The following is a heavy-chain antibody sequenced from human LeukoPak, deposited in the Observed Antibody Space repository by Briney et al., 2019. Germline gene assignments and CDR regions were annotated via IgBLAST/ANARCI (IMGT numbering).Heavy chain of an antibody. J-gene: IGHJ4*02. CDR1: GRTFRGYA. V-gene: IGHV3-43*02. Sequence: GGSLRLSCVAYGRTFRGYAMHWVRQAPGKGLEWVSLISADGGSTFYADSVRGRFSISRDNSKNSLYLQMNSLRTEDTAMYYCAKESGKFDYWGQGTLVAVSS. CDR2: ISADGGST. CDR3: AKESGKFDY.